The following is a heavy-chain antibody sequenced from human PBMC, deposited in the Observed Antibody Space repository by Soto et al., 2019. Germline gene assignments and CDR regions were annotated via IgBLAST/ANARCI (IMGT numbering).Heavy chain of an antibody. CDR1: GFSLSTSGVG. V-gene: IGHV2-5*02. J-gene: IGHJ3*02. CDR3: AHRLLVWFGGMDAFEI. Sequence: QITLKESGPRLVKPTQTLTLTCTFSGFSLSTSGVGVGWIRQPPGKALEWLALIYWDDDKRYSPSLKSRLTITKDTSKNQVVLTMTNMDPMDTATYYCAHRLLVWFGGMDAFEISGQGTMVTVSS. CDR2: IYWDDDK. D-gene: IGHD3-10*01.